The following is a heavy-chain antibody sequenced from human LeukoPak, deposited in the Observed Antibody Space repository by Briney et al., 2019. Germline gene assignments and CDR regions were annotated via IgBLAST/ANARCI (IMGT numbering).Heavy chain of an antibody. D-gene: IGHD5-12*01. Sequence: PGGTLRLSCVGSGFTFYTHGMNWVREAPGKGLEWVSGIGCRCIGHSTHYADSVKGRFTISRDNSKNMVYLQMDSLRAEDTALYYCARDSGWLRYHDWGQGALVTVSS. J-gene: IGHJ4*02. V-gene: IGHV3-23*01. CDR1: GFTFYTHG. CDR2: IGCRCIGHST. CDR3: ARDSGWLRYHD.